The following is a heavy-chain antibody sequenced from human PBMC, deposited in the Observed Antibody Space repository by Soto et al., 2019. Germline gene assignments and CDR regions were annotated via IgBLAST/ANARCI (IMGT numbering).Heavy chain of an antibody. CDR3: ARKDKSGYFNWFDP. D-gene: IGHD3-22*01. CDR1: GYRFTSYW. CDR2: IFPRDSDT. J-gene: IGHJ5*02. V-gene: IGHV5-51*01. Sequence: GESLKISCRTSGYRFTSYWIAWVRQMPGKGLEWMGIIFPRDSDTRYSPSFQGQVTISADRSTSTVFLQWASLKASDTAVYFCARKDKSGYFNWFDPWGQGTLGTVSS.